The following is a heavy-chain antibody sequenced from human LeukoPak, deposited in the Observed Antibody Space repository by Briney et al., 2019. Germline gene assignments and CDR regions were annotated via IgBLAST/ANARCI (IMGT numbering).Heavy chain of an antibody. D-gene: IGHD2/OR15-2a*01. CDR1: GYTFTSYG. CDR3: ARQTTFDYYMDV. Sequence: ASVKVSCKASGYTFTSYGISWVRQAPGQGLEWMGWISAYNGNTNYAQKLQGRVTMTTDTSTSTAYMELRSLRSDDMAVYYCARQTTFDYYMDVWGKGTTVTVSS. CDR2: ISAYNGNT. V-gene: IGHV1-18*03. J-gene: IGHJ6*03.